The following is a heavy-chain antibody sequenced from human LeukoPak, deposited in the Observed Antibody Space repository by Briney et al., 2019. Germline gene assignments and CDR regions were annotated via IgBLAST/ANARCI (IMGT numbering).Heavy chain of an antibody. CDR3: ARRANNGSPGI. CDR2: IGHSGDT. J-gene: IGHJ4*02. Sequence: SETLSLTCAVHNGSFSGYYWNWIRQPPGKGLEWIGEIGHSGDTNYNPSLKSRITMSVDTSKKQFSLKLSSGTAADTAVYYCARRANNGSPGIWGLGTLVTVSS. D-gene: IGHD1-26*01. V-gene: IGHV4-34*01. CDR1: NGSFSGYY.